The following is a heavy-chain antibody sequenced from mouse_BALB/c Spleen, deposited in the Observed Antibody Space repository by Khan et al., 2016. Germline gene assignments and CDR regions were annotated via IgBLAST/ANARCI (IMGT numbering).Heavy chain of an antibody. V-gene: IGHV1S136*01. Sequence: VQLQQSGPELVKPGASVKMSCKASGYTFTSYVMHWVKRKPGQGIEWIGYINPYNDGTKYNEKFKGKATRTSDKSSSTAYMEISSLTSEDSAFCYCASSYRYYAPDYWVQGPSVTVSS. J-gene: IGHJ4*01. D-gene: IGHD2-12*01. CDR1: GYTFTSYV. CDR2: INPYNDGT. CDR3: ASSYRYYAPDY.